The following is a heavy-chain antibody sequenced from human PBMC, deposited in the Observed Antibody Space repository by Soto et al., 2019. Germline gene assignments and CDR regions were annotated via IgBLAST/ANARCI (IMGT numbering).Heavy chain of an antibody. CDR3: ASHYDMWSGYLSPVDY. D-gene: IGHD3-3*01. CDR1: GYTFSDYY. Sequence: QVQLVESGGDLVKPGGSLRLSCAASGYTFSDYYMSWIRQAPGKGLEWISYIDTSGMKTYYADSVKGRFTITRDNAKNSLYLEMNSLRDEDTAVYYCASHYDMWSGYLSPVDYWGQGTLVTVSS. J-gene: IGHJ4*02. CDR2: IDTSGMKT. V-gene: IGHV3-11*01.